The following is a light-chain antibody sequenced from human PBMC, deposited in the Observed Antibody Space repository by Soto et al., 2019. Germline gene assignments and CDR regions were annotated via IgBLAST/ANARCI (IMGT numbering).Light chain of an antibody. J-gene: IGLJ3*02. CDR2: DVS. V-gene: IGLV2-14*03. CDR3: SSYGASSTL. CDR1: SRDIGGYNY. Sequence: QSALTQPASVSGSPGQSITISCTGSSRDIGGYNYVSWYQQHPGKAPQLMIYDVSYRPSGISDRFSGSKSGNTASLTISGLQPKDEADYYCSSYGASSTLFGGGTKLTVL.